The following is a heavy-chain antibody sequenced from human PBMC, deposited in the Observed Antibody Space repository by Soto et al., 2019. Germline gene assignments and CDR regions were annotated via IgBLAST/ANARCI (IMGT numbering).Heavy chain of an antibody. Sequence: PSETLSLTCAVYGGSFSGYYWSWIRQPPGKGLEWIGEINHSGSTNYNPSLKSRVTISVDTSKNQFSLKLSSVTAADTAVYYCASRPGITIFGVVTGADGASDWFDPWGQGTLVTVSS. CDR1: GGSFSGYY. J-gene: IGHJ5*02. V-gene: IGHV4-34*01. D-gene: IGHD3-3*01. CDR2: INHSGST. CDR3: ASRPGITIFGVVTGADGASDWFDP.